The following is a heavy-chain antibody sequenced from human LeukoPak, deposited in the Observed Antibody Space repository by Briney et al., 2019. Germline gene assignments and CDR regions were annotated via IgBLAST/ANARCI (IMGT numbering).Heavy chain of an antibody. CDR3: ARDVVAGRDY. Sequence: SETLSLTGTVAARTISGYYWSWIRQPAGKGLELIGRIYTSGNTNYNPSLKSRVTMSVDTSKNQFSLELSSVTAADTAVYFCARDVVAGRDYWGQGALVTVSS. V-gene: IGHV4-4*07. D-gene: IGHD6-19*01. J-gene: IGHJ4*02. CDR2: IYTSGNT. CDR1: ARTISGYY.